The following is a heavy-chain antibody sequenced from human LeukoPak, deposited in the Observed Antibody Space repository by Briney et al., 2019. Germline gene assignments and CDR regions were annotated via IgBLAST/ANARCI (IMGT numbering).Heavy chain of an antibody. CDR1: GGTFSSYA. Sequence: SVKVSCKASGGTFSSYAISWVRQAPGQGLEWMGGIIPIFGTANYAQKLQGRVTMTTDTSTSTAYMELRSLRSDDTAVYYCARDPMVRGVIINAFDIWGQGTMVTVSS. D-gene: IGHD3-10*01. J-gene: IGHJ3*02. CDR3: ARDPMVRGVIINAFDI. V-gene: IGHV1-69*05. CDR2: IIPIFGTA.